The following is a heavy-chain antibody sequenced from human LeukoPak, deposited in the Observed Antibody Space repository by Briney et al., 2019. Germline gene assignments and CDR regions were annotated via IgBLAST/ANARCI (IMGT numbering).Heavy chain of an antibody. V-gene: IGHV4-59*01. CDR1: GGSISSYY. D-gene: IGHD3-22*01. CDR3: ASARYYESSGYCDY. Sequence: SETLSLTCTVSGGSISSYYWSWLRQPPGTGLEWIGYIYYSGSTNYNPSLKSRVTISVATSKNQFSLKLSSVTAADTGVYYCASARYYESSGYCDYWGQGTLVTVSS. CDR2: IYYSGST. J-gene: IGHJ4*02.